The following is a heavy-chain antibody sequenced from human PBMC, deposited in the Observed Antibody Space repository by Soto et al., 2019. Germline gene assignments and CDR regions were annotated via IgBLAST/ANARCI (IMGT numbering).Heavy chain of an antibody. Sequence: GGSLRLSCAASGFTFSAYALHWVRQAPGKGLEWVAVISYDGSNKHYADSVRGRFTISRDNSQKTLALKMDNLRAEDTAVYYCARVYSSTSPRGYYYFASWGQGTLVTVSS. CDR3: ARVYSSTSPRGYYYFAS. CDR1: GFTFSAYA. D-gene: IGHD6-13*01. CDR2: ISYDGSNK. V-gene: IGHV3-30-3*01. J-gene: IGHJ4*02.